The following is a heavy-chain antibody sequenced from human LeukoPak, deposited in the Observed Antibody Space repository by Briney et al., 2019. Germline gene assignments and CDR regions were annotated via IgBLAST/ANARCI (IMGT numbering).Heavy chain of an antibody. CDR2: IYHSGST. V-gene: IGHV4-30-2*01. J-gene: IGHJ3*02. CDR3: ARGGRGAFDI. Sequence: SQTLSLTCAVSGGPISSGGYSWSWIRQPPGKGLEWIGYIYHSGSTYYNPSLKSRVTISVDRSKNQFSLKLSSVTAADTAVYYCARGGRGAFDIWGQGTMVTVSS. CDR1: GGPISSGGYS.